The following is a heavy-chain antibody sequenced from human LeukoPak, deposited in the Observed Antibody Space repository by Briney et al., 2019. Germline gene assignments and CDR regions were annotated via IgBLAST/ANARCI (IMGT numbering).Heavy chain of an antibody. J-gene: IGHJ4*02. CDR1: GFTFRNYG. D-gene: IGHD3-16*01. V-gene: IGHV3-33*06. CDR2: LWYDGRNK. Sequence: PGTSLRLSCAPSGFTFRNYGMHWVRQAPGKGLEWVSGLWYDGRNKAYADSVKGRFTISRDSSKNTLYLQLNSLRAEDTAVYYCAKDRGKASPGRYYFDYWGQGTLVTVSS. CDR3: AKDRGKASPGRYYFDY.